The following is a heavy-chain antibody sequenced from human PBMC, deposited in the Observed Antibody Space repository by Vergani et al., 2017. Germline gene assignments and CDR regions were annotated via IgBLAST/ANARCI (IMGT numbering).Heavy chain of an antibody. CDR2: ISGSGGST. CDR1: GFTFDDYA. CDR3: AKDPRIVATTLDY. J-gene: IGHJ4*02. D-gene: IGHD5-12*01. Sequence: EVQLVESGGGLVQPGRSLRLSCAASGFTFDDYAMHWVRQAPGKGLEWVSGISGSGGSTYYADSVKGRFTIYRDNSKNTLYRQRNSLTAEDTARYYCAKDPRIVATTLDYWGQGTLVTVSS. V-gene: IGHV3-23*04.